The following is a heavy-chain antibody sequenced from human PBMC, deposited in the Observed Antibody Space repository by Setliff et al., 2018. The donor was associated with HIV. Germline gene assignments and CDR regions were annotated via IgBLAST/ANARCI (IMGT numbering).Heavy chain of an antibody. CDR1: GYTFTNYA. J-gene: IGHJ6*03. V-gene: IGHV1-69*13. Sequence: SVKVSCKASGYTFTNYAISWVRQAPGQGLEWMGGIIPIFGTANYAQKFQGRVTVTADESTSTAYMQLSSLRSDDTAVYYCARGRNYDSSGYGDYYYYMDVWGKGTTVTVSS. CDR2: IIPIFGTA. D-gene: IGHD3-22*01. CDR3: ARGRNYDSSGYGDYYYYMDV.